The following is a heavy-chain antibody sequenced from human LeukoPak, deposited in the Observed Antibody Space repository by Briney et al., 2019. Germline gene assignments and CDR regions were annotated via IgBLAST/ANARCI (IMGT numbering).Heavy chain of an antibody. CDR3: AKREGSSGYFDY. J-gene: IGHJ4*02. Sequence: GGSLRLSCAASGFTFSSYEMNWVRQAPGKGLEWVSAISGSGGSTYYADSVKGRFTISRDNSKNTLSLQMNSLRAEDTAVYFCAKREGSSGYFDYWGQGTLVTVSS. CDR1: GFTFSSYE. CDR2: ISGSGGST. D-gene: IGHD3-22*01. V-gene: IGHV3-23*01.